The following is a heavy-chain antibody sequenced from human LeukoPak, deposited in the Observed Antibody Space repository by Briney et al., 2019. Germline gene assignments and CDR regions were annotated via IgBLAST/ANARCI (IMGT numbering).Heavy chain of an antibody. V-gene: IGHV3-23*01. CDR2: ISGSGGST. J-gene: IGHJ4*02. D-gene: IGHD5-18*01. CDR3: AKGRGYSYGAIDY. Sequence: GGSLRLSCAASGFTFSSYAMSWVRQAPGKGLEWVSAISGSGGSTYYADSVKGRFTISRDDSKNTLYLQMNSLRAEDTAVYYCAKGRGYSYGAIDYWGQGTLVTVSS. CDR1: GFTFSSYA.